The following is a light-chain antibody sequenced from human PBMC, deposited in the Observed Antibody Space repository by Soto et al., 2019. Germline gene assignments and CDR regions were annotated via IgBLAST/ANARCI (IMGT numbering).Light chain of an antibody. V-gene: IGKV3-15*01. J-gene: IGKJ4*01. CDR3: QKYYSWPLT. Sequence: EILMTQSPATLSISPGEGATLSCRASQGVGRSVAWYQQTSGQSPRLLIYSVSTRASGVPARFSGSGFGTEFTLTFSSLQSEDFGVYSCQKYYSWPLTFGGGTKVDIK. CDR2: SVS. CDR1: QGVGRS.